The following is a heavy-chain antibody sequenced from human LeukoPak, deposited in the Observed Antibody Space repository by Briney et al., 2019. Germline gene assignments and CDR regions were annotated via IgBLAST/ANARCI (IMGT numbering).Heavy chain of an antibody. CDR2: ISYDGSNK. CDR1: GFTFSSYG. J-gene: IGHJ5*02. V-gene: IGHV3-30*03. CDR3: ARGAITIFGVVISGWFDP. Sequence: PGGSLRLSCAASGFTFSSYGMHWVRQAPGKGLEWVAVISYDGSNKYYADSVKGRFTISRDNSKNTLYLQMNSLRAEDTAVYYCARGAITIFGVVISGWFDPWGQGTLVTVSS. D-gene: IGHD3-3*01.